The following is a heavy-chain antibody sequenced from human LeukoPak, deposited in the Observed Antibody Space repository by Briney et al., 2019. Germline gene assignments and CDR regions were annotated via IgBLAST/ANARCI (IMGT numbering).Heavy chain of an antibody. D-gene: IGHD6-19*01. CDR1: GGTFSSYA. CDR3: ARAAQRYSSGWLPFDY. CDR2: IIPIFGTA. V-gene: IGHV1-69*06. J-gene: IGHJ4*02. Sequence: SVKVSCKASGGTFSSYAISWARQAPGQGLEWMGGIIPIFGTANYAQKFQGRVTITADKSTSTAYMELSSLRSEDTAVYYCARAAQRYSSGWLPFDYWGQGTLVTVSS.